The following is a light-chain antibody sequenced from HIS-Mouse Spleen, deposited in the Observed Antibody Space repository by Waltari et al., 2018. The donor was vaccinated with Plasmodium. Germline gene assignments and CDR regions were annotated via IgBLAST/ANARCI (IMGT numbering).Light chain of an antibody. J-gene: IGLJ3*02. Sequence: QSALTQPASVSASPGQSTTTSCTGTSTAVGSYTLVSWYHQPPGHAPKLLIYEGSKRPSGVSNCFSGSKSGNTASLTISGLQAEDEADYYCCSYAGSSTNWVFGGGTKLTVL. CDR3: CSYAGSSTNWV. CDR2: EGS. CDR1: STAVGSYTL. V-gene: IGLV2-23*01.